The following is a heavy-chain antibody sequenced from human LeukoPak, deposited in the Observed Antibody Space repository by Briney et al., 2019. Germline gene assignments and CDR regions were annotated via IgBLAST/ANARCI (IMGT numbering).Heavy chain of an antibody. V-gene: IGHV1-8*02. D-gene: IGHD5-18*01. CDR1: GCTFPNFD. CDR3: AKVGLGNTAIHI. J-gene: IGHJ3*02. Sequence: GASVKVSCKASGCTFPNFDINLVRQATGQGLEWMGWMNFNSGNTGYAQKFQGRVTMTRNTAISTVYMELSSLKSEDTAIYYCAKVGLGNTAIHIWGQGTIVTVSS. CDR2: MNFNSGNT.